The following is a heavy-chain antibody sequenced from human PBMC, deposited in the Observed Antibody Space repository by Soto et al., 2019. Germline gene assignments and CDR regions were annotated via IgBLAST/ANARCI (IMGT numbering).Heavy chain of an antibody. V-gene: IGHV3-23*01. Sequence: EEQLLESGGGLVQPGGSLRLSCAASGFAFSTYAMSWVRQAPGKGLEWVSAISSGGTDTYYADSVKGRFTISRDNSKNSLFLLMNSLRADDTAVYFCVCGGEDPGVVVPVFAYWGQGTAFTVSS. J-gene: IGHJ4*02. D-gene: IGHD2-15*01. CDR2: ISSGGTDT. CDR1: GFAFSTYA. CDR3: VCGGEDPGVVVPVFAY.